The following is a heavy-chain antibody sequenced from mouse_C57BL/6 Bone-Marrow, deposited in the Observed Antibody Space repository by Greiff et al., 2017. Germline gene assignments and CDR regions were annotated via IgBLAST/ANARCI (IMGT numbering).Heavy chain of an antibody. CDR2: INPNNGGT. CDR3: AREVPWFAY. V-gene: IGHV1-26*01. Sequence: EVQLQQSGPELVKPGASVKISCKASGYTFTDYYMNWVKQSHGKSLEWIGDINPNNGGTSYNQKFKGKATLTVDKSSSTAYMELRSLTSEDSAVYYCAREVPWFAYWGQGTLVTVSA. J-gene: IGHJ3*01. CDR1: GYTFTDYY.